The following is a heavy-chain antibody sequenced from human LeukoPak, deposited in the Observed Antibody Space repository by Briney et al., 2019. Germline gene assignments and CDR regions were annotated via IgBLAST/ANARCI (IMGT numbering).Heavy chain of an antibody. J-gene: IGHJ5*02. CDR1: GFTFSSYA. D-gene: IGHD2-2*01. V-gene: IGHV3-23*01. Sequence: GGSLRLSCAASGFTFSSYAMSWVRQAPGKGLEWVSAISGSGGSTYYADSVKGRFTISRDNSKNTLYLQMNSLRAEDTAVYYCAKDGSTSSSYFYNWFDPWGQGTLVTVSS. CDR3: AKDGSTSSSYFYNWFDP. CDR2: ISGSGGST.